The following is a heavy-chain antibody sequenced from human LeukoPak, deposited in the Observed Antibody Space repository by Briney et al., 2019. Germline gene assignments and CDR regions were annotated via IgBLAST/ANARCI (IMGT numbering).Heavy chain of an antibody. CDR1: GGSFSGYY. CDR2: INHSGST. V-gene: IGHV4-34*01. J-gene: IGHJ4*02. D-gene: IGHD6-13*01. Sequence: SETPSLTCAVYGGSFSGYYWSWIRQPPGKGLEWIGEINHSGSTNYNPSLKSRVTISVDTSKNQFSLKLSSVTAADTAVYYCARSAIAAAGSPIDYWGQGTLVTVSS. CDR3: ARSAIAAAGSPIDY.